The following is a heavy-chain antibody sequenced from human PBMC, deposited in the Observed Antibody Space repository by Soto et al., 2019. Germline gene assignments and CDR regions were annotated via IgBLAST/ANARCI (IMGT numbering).Heavy chain of an antibody. CDR3: ARVSGSYYYGMDV. Sequence: SETLSLTCSVSGGSISNSYWSWIRQSPEKGLEWIGYMYSSGSTNYNPSLNSRVTISVDKSKNQFSLKLSSVTAADTAVYYCARVSGSYYYGMDVWGQGTTVTVS. CDR1: GGSISNSY. J-gene: IGHJ6*02. CDR2: MYSSGST. V-gene: IGHV4-59*12. D-gene: IGHD1-26*01.